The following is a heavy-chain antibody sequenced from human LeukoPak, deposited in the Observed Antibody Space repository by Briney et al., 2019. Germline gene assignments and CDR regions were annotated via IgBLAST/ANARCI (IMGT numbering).Heavy chain of an antibody. CDR2: INPNSGAT. Sequence: ASVKVSCTPSAYTFNTDYMHWVRQATGQGLEWMGWINPNSGATDYAQKFQGRVTVTRDTSINTAYMELSRLSSDAAAVYYCARGLSLSESYYYASAIWGQGTMVTVSS. CDR1: AYTFNTDY. V-gene: IGHV1-2*02. J-gene: IGHJ3*02. CDR3: ARGLSLSESYYYASAI. D-gene: IGHD1-26*01.